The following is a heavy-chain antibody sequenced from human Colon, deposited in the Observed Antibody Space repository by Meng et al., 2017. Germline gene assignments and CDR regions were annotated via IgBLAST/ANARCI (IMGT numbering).Heavy chain of an antibody. D-gene: IGHD2/OR15-2a*01. CDR3: ARCQLANRGWFDS. CDR2: INPNGGAT. Sequence: QVQLVQPGAEVKKPGASVKVACKASGYTFSNYYIHWVRQAPGQGLEWVGIINPNGGATSYAQKFRGRVTMTRDSSTSTVYMELSSLRSEDTAVYFCARCQLANRGWFDSWGQGTLVTVSS. V-gene: IGHV1-46*01. J-gene: IGHJ5*01. CDR1: GYTFSNYY.